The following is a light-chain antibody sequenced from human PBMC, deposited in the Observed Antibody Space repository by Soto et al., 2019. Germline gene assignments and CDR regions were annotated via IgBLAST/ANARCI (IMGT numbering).Light chain of an antibody. J-gene: IGKJ5*01. Sequence: DIQMNQSPSSLSASVGGRVTLTFQARQNNKNYLNWYQQKPGRAPKLLIYDASNLEAGVPSRFRGSGSGTDFTFTISRLQPEDIATYYCQQYENLPTFGQGTRLEIK. CDR3: QQYENLPT. V-gene: IGKV1-33*01. CDR2: DAS. CDR1: QNNKNY.